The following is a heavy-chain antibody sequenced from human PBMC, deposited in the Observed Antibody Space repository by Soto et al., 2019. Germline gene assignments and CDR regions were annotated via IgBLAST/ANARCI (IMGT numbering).Heavy chain of an antibody. CDR2: ISSSGSTI. CDR3: SRVAAAGISHLFYYYYMDV. Sequence: GGSLRLSCAASGFTFSSYAMSWVRQAPGKGLEWVSYISSSGSTIYYADSVKGRFTTSRDNAKNSLYLQMNSLRAEDTAVYYCSRVAAAGISHLFYYYYMDVWDKGTTVTVSS. J-gene: IGHJ6*03. D-gene: IGHD6-13*01. V-gene: IGHV3-48*04. CDR1: GFTFSSYA.